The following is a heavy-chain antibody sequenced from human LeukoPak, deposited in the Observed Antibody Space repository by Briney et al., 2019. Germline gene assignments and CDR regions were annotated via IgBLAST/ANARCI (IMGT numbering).Heavy chain of an antibody. J-gene: IGHJ4*02. Sequence: PGTSLRLSCAASGFTFSSYGMNWVRQAPGKGLEWVAVIWDDGSKKYYADSVKGRFTISRDNSKNTLYLQMNSLRGEDMAVYYCASRIGYWGQGTLVIVSS. CDR1: GFTFSSYG. CDR3: ASRIGY. CDR2: IWDDGSKK. V-gene: IGHV3-33*01. D-gene: IGHD3-10*01.